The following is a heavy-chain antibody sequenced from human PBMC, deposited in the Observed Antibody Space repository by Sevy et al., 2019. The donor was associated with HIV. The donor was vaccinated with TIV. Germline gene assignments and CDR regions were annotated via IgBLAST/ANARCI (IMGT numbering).Heavy chain of an antibody. CDR2: VHNTGSA. V-gene: IGHV4-61*02. D-gene: IGHD4-17*01. CDR1: GGSISRGQFY. J-gene: IGHJ2*01. CDR3: ARNVGDYVFRYFDL. Sequence: SETLSLTCTVSGGSISRGQFYWSWIRQPAGQGLEWIGRVHNTGSATYNPSLRNRVGMSIDTSKNQFSLVLSSVTAAYTAVYYCARNVGDYVFRYFDLWGRGTLVTVSS.